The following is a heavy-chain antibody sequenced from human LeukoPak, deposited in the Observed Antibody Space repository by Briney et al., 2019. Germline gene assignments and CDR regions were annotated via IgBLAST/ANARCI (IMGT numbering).Heavy chain of an antibody. CDR3: ARDRALGGWLLTFDY. Sequence: SETLSLTCAVSGGSISSYYWSWIRQPPGKGLEWIGYIYYTGSTNYNPSLESRDTISVDTSKSQFSLKLTSVTAADTAVYFCARDRALGGWLLTFDYWGRGTLVTVSS. CDR2: IYYTGST. V-gene: IGHV4-59*01. D-gene: IGHD5-24*01. J-gene: IGHJ4*02. CDR1: GGSISSYY.